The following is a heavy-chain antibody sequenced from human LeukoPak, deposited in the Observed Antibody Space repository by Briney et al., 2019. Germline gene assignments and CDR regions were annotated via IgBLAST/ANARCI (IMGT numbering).Heavy chain of an antibody. J-gene: IGHJ5*02. D-gene: IGHD3-22*01. V-gene: IGHV4-31*03. Sequence: SETLSLTCTVSGGCISSGGYYWSWIRQHPGKGLEWIGYIYYSGSTYYNPSLKSRVTISVDTSKNQFSLKLSSVTAADTAVYYCAREVWEHTYYYDSSGYSEGPNWFDPWGQGTLVTVSS. CDR1: GGCISSGGYY. CDR2: IYYSGST. CDR3: AREVWEHTYYYDSSGYSEGPNWFDP.